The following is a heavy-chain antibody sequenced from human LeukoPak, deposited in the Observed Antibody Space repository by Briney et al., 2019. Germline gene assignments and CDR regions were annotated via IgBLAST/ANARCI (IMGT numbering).Heavy chain of an antibody. V-gene: IGHV1-18*01. CDR2: ISAYNGNT. D-gene: IGHD3-10*01. CDR1: GYTFTSYG. CDR3: AITTYGSGID. J-gene: IGHJ4*02. Sequence: ASVKVSCKASGYTFTSYGISWVRQAPGQGLEWMGSISAYNGNTNYAQKLQGRVTMTTDTSTSTASMELRSLISDDTAIYYCAITTYGSGIDWGQGTLVTVSS.